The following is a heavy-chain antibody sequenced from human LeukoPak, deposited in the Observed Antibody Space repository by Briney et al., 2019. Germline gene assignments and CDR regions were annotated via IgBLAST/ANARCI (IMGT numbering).Heavy chain of an antibody. CDR1: GGSISSGDYY. CDR3: AREVRTIFGVVQKDDY. Sequence: SQTLSLTCTVSGGSISSGDYYWSWIRQPPGKGLEWIGYIYYSGSTYYNPSLKSRVTISVDTSKNQFSLKLSSVTAADTAVYYCAREVRTIFGVVQKDDYWGQGTLVTASS. CDR2: IYYSGST. J-gene: IGHJ4*02. V-gene: IGHV4-30-4*08. D-gene: IGHD3-3*01.